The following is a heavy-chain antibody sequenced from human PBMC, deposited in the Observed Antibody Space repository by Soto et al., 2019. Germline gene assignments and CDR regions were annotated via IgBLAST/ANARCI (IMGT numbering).Heavy chain of an antibody. J-gene: IGHJ2*01. CDR1: GFTFSSYA. V-gene: IGHV3-23*01. Sequence: GGSLRLSCAASGFTFSSYAMNWVRQAPGKGLEWVSVISGSGGSTYYADAVKGRFTISRDNSKNTLYLQMNSLRAEDTAVYYCAKRTVGWYFDLWRRGTLVTVSS. CDR3: AKRTVGWYFDL. D-gene: IGHD4-17*01. CDR2: ISGSGGST.